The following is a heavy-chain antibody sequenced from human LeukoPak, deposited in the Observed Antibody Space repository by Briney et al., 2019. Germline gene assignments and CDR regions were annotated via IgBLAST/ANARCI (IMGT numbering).Heavy chain of an antibody. CDR3: AAVVTRRRSYWYFDL. D-gene: IGHD4-23*01. V-gene: IGHV1-18*01. J-gene: IGHJ2*01. CDR2: ISAYNGNT. CDR1: GYTFTSYG. Sequence: ASVKVSCKASGYTFTSYGISWVRQAPGQGLEWMGWISAYNGNTNYAQKFQGRVTITADESTSTAYMELSSLRSEDTAVYYCAAVVTRRRSYWYFDLWGRGTLVTVSS.